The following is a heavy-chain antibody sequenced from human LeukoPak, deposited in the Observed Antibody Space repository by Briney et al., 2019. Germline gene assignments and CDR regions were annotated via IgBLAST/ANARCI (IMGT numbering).Heavy chain of an antibody. V-gene: IGHV1-69*05. J-gene: IGHJ4*02. CDR1: GDTFSSYA. D-gene: IGHD1-26*01. CDR3: ARGPLSGSYYYFDY. Sequence: ASVKVSCKASGDTFSSYAISWVRQAPGQGLEWMGGIIPIFGTANHAQKFQGSVTITTDESTSTAYMELSSLRSEDTAVYYCARGPLSGSYYYFDYWGQGTLVTVSS. CDR2: IIPIFGTA.